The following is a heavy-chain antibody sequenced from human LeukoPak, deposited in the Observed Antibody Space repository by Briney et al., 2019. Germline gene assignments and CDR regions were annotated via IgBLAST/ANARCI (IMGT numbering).Heavy chain of an antibody. CDR2: INHSGST. CDR3: ARRRRGVIIMSSWFDP. J-gene: IGHJ5*02. D-gene: IGHD3-10*01. CDR1: GGSFSGYY. V-gene: IGHV4-34*01. Sequence: PSETLSLTCAVYGGSFSGYYWSWIRQPPGKGLEWIGEINHSGSTNYNPSLKSRVTISVDTSKNQFSLKLSSVTAADTAVYYCARRRRGVIIMSSWFDPWGQGTLVTVSS.